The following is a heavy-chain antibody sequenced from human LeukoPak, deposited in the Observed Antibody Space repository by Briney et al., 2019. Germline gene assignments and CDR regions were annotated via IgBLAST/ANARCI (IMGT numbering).Heavy chain of an antibody. CDR3: AKSMEVATINPPFDY. Sequence: GGSLRLSCAASGFTFSSYGTHWVRQAPGKGLEWVAVIRYDGSNKYYADSVKGRFTISRDNSKNTLYLQMNSLRAEDTAFYYCAKSMEVATINPPFDYWGQGTLVTVSS. D-gene: IGHD5-12*01. J-gene: IGHJ4*02. CDR1: GFTFSSYG. CDR2: IRYDGSNK. V-gene: IGHV3-30*02.